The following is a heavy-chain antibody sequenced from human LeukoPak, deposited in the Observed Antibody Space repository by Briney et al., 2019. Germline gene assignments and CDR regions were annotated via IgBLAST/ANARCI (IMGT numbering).Heavy chain of an antibody. J-gene: IGHJ5*02. CDR3: ARETAAA. D-gene: IGHD6-13*01. CDR1: GGSISSYY. CDR2: INHSGST. Sequence: SETLSLTCTVSGGSISSYYWSWIRQPPGKGLEWIGEINHSGSTNYNPSLKSRVTISVDTSKNQFSLKLSSVTAADTAVYYCARETAAAWGQGTLVTVSS. V-gene: IGHV4-34*01.